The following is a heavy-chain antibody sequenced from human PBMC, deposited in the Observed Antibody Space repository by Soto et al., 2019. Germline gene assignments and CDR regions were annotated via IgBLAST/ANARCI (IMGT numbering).Heavy chain of an antibody. CDR1: GGSISSSSYY. V-gene: IGHV4-39*01. CDR2: IYYSGST. D-gene: IGHD3-10*01. J-gene: IGHJ4*02. Sequence: PSETLSLTCTVSGGSISSSSYYWGWIRQPPGKGLEWIGSIYYSGSTYYNPSLKSRVTISVDTSKNQFSLKLSSVTAADTAVYYCARTNVLLWFGESPGYFDYWGQGTLVTVSS. CDR3: ARTNVLLWFGESPGYFDY.